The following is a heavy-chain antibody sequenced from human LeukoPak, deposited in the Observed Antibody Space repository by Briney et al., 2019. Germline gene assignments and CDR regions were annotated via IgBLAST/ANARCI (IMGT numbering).Heavy chain of an antibody. CDR2: INHSGST. Sequence: SETLSLTCAVYGGSFSGYYWSWIRQPPGKGLEWIGEINHSGSTNYNPSLKSRVTISVETSKNQFSLKLSSVTAADTAVYYCGVSSSSSKGSFDYWGQGTLVTVSS. CDR1: GGSFSGYY. V-gene: IGHV4-34*01. J-gene: IGHJ4*02. D-gene: IGHD2-2*01. CDR3: GVSSSSSKGSFDY.